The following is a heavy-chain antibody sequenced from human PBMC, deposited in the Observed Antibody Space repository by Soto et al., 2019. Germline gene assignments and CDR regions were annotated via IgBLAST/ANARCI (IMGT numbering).Heavy chain of an antibody. CDR3: AREIERLLGY. V-gene: IGHV3-30*04. J-gene: IGHJ4*02. CDR1: GFSFSSHA. Sequence: QVQLVESGGGVVQPGRSLRLSCAASGFSFSSHAMHWVRQAPGKGLEWVAVISYDGRNKYYADSVKGRFTISRDNSKNTLYLQMNSLRAEDTAVYYCAREIERLLGYWGQGTLVTVSS. CDR2: ISYDGRNK. D-gene: IGHD3-3*01.